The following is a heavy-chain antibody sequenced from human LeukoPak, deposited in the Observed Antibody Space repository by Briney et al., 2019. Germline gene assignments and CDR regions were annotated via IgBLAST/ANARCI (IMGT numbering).Heavy chain of an antibody. Sequence: EASVKVSCKTSGYTFTSYGITWVRQAPGQGLEWMGWISAYNGYTNYAQKLQGRVTMTTDTSTSIAYMELRSLRSDDTAVYYCAREGSPFYYYYMDVWGKGTTVTVSS. D-gene: IGHD2-15*01. V-gene: IGHV1-18*01. J-gene: IGHJ6*03. CDR3: AREGSPFYYYYMDV. CDR1: GYTFTSYG. CDR2: ISAYNGYT.